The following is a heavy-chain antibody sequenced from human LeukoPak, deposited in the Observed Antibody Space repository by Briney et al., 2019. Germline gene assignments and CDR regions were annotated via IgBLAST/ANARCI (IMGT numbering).Heavy chain of an antibody. Sequence: GGSLRLSCAASGFTFSSYSMNWVRQAPGKGLEWVSSISSSTNYIYYADSVKGRFAISRDNAKNSLYLQMNNLRAEDTAVYYCARVPSDYWGQGTLVTVSS. CDR3: ARVPSDY. CDR2: ISSSTNYI. CDR1: GFTFSSYS. J-gene: IGHJ4*02. V-gene: IGHV3-21*01.